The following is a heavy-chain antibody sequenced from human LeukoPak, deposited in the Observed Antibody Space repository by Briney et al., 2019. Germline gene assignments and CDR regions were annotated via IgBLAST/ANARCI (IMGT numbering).Heavy chain of an antibody. V-gene: IGHV4-39*07. J-gene: IGHJ5*02. D-gene: IGHD6-6*01. Sequence: PSETLSLTCTVSGGSIRSGNYYWGWIRQPPGTGLEWIGCIYYSGSTYYNPSLKSRVTISVDTSKNQFSLKLSSVTAADTAVYYCAREEYSSSPGGEENWFDPWGQGTLVTVSS. CDR2: IYYSGST. CDR1: GGSIRSGNYY. CDR3: AREEYSSSPGGEENWFDP.